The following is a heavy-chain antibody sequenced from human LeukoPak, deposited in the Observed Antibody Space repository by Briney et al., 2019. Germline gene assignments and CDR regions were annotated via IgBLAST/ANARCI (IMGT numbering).Heavy chain of an antibody. J-gene: IGHJ4*02. Sequence: GGSLRLSCAASGFTFSSYSMTWVRQAPGKGLEWVSSISSSSSYIYYADSVKGRFTISRDNAKNSLYLQMNSLRAEDTAVYYCATIATVTPQPDYWGQGTLVTVSS. CDR1: GFTFSSYS. CDR2: ISSSSSYI. D-gene: IGHD4-17*01. V-gene: IGHV3-21*01. CDR3: ATIATVTPQPDY.